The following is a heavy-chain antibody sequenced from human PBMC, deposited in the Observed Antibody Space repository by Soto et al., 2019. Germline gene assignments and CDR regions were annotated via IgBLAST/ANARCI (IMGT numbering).Heavy chain of an antibody. CDR2: VFYTGFT. CDR1: GASISGSYYY. D-gene: IGHD1-20*01. V-gene: IGHV4-39*01. Sequence: SETLSLTCAVSGASISGSYYYWAWLRQSPGKGPEWIGSVFYTGFTSYNPSLESRVSVSVDTSKSQFSLKLGAVTAADTAVYYCATSQKGYNWNYFDHWGQGALVTVYS. J-gene: IGHJ4*02. CDR3: ATSQKGYNWNYFDH.